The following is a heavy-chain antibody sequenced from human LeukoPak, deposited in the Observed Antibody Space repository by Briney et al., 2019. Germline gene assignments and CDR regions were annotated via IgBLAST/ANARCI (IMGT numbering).Heavy chain of an antibody. Sequence: SETLSLTCTVSGGSISSSSYYWGWIRQPPGKGLEWIGSIYYSGSTYYNPSPKSRVTISVDTSKNQFSLKLSSVTAADTAVYYCARLFNWNDFDYWGQGTLVTVSS. V-gene: IGHV4-39*01. CDR2: IYYSGST. CDR1: GGSISSSSYY. J-gene: IGHJ4*02. CDR3: ARLFNWNDFDY. D-gene: IGHD1-20*01.